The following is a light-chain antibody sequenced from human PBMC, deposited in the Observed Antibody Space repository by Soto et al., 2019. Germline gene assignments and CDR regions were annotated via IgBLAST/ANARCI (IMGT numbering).Light chain of an antibody. V-gene: IGLV4-69*01. CDR1: SGHSNYA. Sequence: QSVLTQSPSASASLGASVKLTCTLSSGHSNYAVAWHQQQPDKGPRFLMRLNNDGRHIRGDGIPDRFSGSTSGSERYLTISSLQSEDEADYYCQTWGSGFWVFGGGTKVTVL. CDR3: QTWGSGFWV. J-gene: IGLJ3*02. CDR2: LNNDGRH.